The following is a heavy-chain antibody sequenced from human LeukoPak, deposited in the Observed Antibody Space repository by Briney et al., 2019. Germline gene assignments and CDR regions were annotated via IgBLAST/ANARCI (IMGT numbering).Heavy chain of an antibody. CDR2: ISWNSGSI. Sequence: PGRSLRLSCAASGFTFDDYAMHWVRQAPGKGLEWVSGISWNSGSIGYADSVKGRFTISRDNAKNSLYLQMNSLRAEDTALYYCAEDSAGTSFDYWGQGTLVTVSS. CDR1: GFTFDDYA. J-gene: IGHJ4*02. CDR3: AEDSAGTSFDY. V-gene: IGHV3-9*01. D-gene: IGHD6-13*01.